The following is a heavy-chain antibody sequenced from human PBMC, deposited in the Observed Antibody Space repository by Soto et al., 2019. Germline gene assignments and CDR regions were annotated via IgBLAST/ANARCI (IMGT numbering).Heavy chain of an antibody. CDR3: ARAAAGTIYYYGMDV. D-gene: IGHD6-13*01. Sequence: PGESLKISCKGSGYSFTNYWISWVRQMPGKGLEWMGRIDPSDSYTNYSPSFQGHVTISADKSISTAYLQWSSLKASDTAMYYCARAAAGTIYYYGMDVWGQGTTVTVSS. J-gene: IGHJ6*02. CDR2: IDPSDSYT. V-gene: IGHV5-10-1*01. CDR1: GYSFTNYW.